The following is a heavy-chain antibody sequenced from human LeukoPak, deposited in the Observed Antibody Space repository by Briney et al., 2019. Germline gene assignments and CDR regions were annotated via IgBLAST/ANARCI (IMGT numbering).Heavy chain of an antibody. J-gene: IGHJ4*02. CDR2: ISAYNGNT. CDR1: GYTFTSYG. Sequence: ASVNVSCKASGYTFTSYGISWVRQAPGQGLEWMGWISAYNGNTNYAQKLQGRVTMTTDTSTSTAYMELRSLRSDDTAVYYCARVKEYDYVWGSYRYNPFEDYWGQGTLVTVSS. D-gene: IGHD3-16*02. CDR3: ARVKEYDYVWGSYRYNPFEDY. V-gene: IGHV1-18*01.